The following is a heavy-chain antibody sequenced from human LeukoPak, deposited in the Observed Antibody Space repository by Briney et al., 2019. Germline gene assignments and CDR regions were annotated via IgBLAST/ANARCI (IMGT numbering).Heavy chain of an antibody. D-gene: IGHD5-12*01. CDR2: IIGSSGST. CDR3: AKGAYDYIEIAYFDY. J-gene: IGHJ4*02. CDR1: GFSFNNYA. V-gene: IGHV3-23*01. Sequence: GGSLGLSCVASGFSFNNYAMNWVRQAPGKGLEWVSLIIGSSGSTFYADSVKGRFTISRDKSKNTLYLQMNSLRAEDTAVYYCAKGAYDYIEIAYFDYWGQGSLVTVSS.